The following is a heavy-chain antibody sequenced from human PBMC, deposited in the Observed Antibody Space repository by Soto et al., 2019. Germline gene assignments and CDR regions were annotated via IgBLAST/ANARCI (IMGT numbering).Heavy chain of an antibody. CDR2: IRQDGGEK. CDR3: ARDRRMDNYDGSGYGLGDC. V-gene: IGHV3-7*01. Sequence: EVQLVESGGGLVQPGGSLRLSCAASGFTFTNYWMTWVRQAPGKGLEWVANIRQDGGEKYYVGSVRGRFTISRDNAKNSLFLQMNSLRAEDTAVYYCARDRRMDNYDGSGYGLGDCWGQGTLVTVSS. D-gene: IGHD3-22*01. CDR1: GFTFTNYW. J-gene: IGHJ4*02.